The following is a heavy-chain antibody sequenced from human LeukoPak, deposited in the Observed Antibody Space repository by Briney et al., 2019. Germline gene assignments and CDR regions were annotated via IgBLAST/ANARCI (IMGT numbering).Heavy chain of an antibody. CDR3: ARTCSGGSCYHNFDY. CDR1: GYTLTGYY. J-gene: IGHJ4*02. V-gene: IGHV1-2*02. Sequence: ASVKVSCKASGYTLTGYYMHWVRQAPGQGLEWMGWINPNSGGTNYAQKFQGRVTMTRDTSISTAYMELSRLRSDDTAVYYCARTCSGGSCYHNFDYWGQGTLVTVSS. D-gene: IGHD2-15*01. CDR2: INPNSGGT.